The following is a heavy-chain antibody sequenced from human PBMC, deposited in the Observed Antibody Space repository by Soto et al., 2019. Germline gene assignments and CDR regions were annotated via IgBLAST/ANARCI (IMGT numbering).Heavy chain of an antibody. D-gene: IGHD3-10*01. CDR3: VGGQSYFDY. Sequence: QVQLVESGGGVVQPGRSLRLSCAASGFPFSSYGMHWVREAPGKGLEWVAVISYDGSNKYYADSVKGRFTISRDNSASRPYLQMNRLRPEDTGLYYCVGGQSYFDYRGQGTLVTVSP. V-gene: IGHV3-30*03. CDR2: ISYDGSNK. J-gene: IGHJ4*02. CDR1: GFPFSSYG.